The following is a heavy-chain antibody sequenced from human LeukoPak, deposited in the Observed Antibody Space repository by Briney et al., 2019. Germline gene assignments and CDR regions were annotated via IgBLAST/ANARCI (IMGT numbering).Heavy chain of an antibody. Sequence: GGPLRLSCAASGFTFSSYSMNWVRQAPGKGLEWVSSISSSSSYIYYADSVKGRFTISRDNAKNSLYLQMNSLRAEDTAVYYCASSPSGWYIRWGQGTLVTVSS. CDR3: ASSPSGWYIR. D-gene: IGHD6-19*01. V-gene: IGHV3-21*01. CDR2: ISSSSSYI. CDR1: GFTFSSYS. J-gene: IGHJ4*02.